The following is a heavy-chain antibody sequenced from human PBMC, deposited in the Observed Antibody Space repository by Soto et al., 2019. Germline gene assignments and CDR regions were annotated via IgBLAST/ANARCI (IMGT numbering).Heavy chain of an antibody. Sequence: TSETLSLTCAVYGGSFSGYYWSWIRQPPGKGLEWIGEINHSGSTNYNPSLKSRVTISVDTSKNQFSLKLSSVTAADTAVYYCARGSRSYDFWSGYYPGFDYWGQGTLVTVSS. CDR2: INHSGST. V-gene: IGHV4-34*01. D-gene: IGHD3-3*01. CDR3: ARGSRSYDFWSGYYPGFDY. CDR1: GGSFSGYY. J-gene: IGHJ4*02.